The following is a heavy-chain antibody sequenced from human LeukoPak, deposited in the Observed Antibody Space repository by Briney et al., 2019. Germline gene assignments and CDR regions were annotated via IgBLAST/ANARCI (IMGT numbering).Heavy chain of an antibody. D-gene: IGHD1-26*01. CDR3: ARDGLIVGATWDYFDY. V-gene: IGHV4-30-2*01. CDR1: GGSISSGGYY. CDR2: IYHSGST. J-gene: IGHJ4*02. Sequence: SETLSLTCTVSGGSISSGGYYWSWIRQPPGKGLEWIGYIYHSGSTYYNPSLKSRVTISVDRSKNQFSLKLSSVTAADTAVYYCARDGLIVGATWDYFDYWGQGTLVTVSS.